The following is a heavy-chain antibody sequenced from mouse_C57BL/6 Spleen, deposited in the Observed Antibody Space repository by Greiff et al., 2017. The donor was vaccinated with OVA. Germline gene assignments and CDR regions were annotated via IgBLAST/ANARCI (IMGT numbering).Heavy chain of an antibody. CDR3: ARRDDYEGYYAMDY. CDR2: IDPSDSYT. V-gene: IGHV1-69*01. Sequence: VQLQQPGAELVMPGASVKLSCKASGYTFTSYWMHWVKQRPGQGLEWIGEIDPSDSYTNYNQKFKGKSTLTVDKSSSTAYMQLSSLTSEDSAVYYCARRDDYEGYYAMDYWGQGTSVTVSS. CDR1: GYTFTSYW. J-gene: IGHJ4*01. D-gene: IGHD2-4*01.